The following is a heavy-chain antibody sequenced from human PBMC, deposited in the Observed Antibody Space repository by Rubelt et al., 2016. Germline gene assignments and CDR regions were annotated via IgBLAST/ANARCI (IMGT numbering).Heavy chain of an antibody. J-gene: IGHJ4*02. V-gene: IGHV4-34*01. CDR3: AKERCSGGNCYLGY. Sequence: QVQLQQWGAGLLKPSETLSLTCAVYGGSFNNYYWFWIRQPPGKGLEWIGEVNHNGNTNYNPSLTSRLTISLDTSKSQLSRKLRSVTAADTAVYYCAKERCSGGNCYLGYWGQGTRVTVSS. CDR2: VNHNGNT. CDR1: GGSFNNYY. D-gene: IGHD2-15*01.